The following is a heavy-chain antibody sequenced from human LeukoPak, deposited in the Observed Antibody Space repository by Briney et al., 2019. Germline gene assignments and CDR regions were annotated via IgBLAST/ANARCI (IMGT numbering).Heavy chain of an antibody. D-gene: IGHD3-10*01. CDR1: GFTVSDDY. J-gene: IGHJ4*02. Sequence: GGSLRLSCAASGFTVSDDYMSWIRQAPGKGREWVSYISSSGSTIYYAESVKGRFTIYRDNAKNSMYLQMTSMSAEDTAVYYCARDGAHYYFDYWGQGTLVTVSS. V-gene: IGHV3-11*01. CDR2: ISSSGSTI. CDR3: ARDGAHYYFDY.